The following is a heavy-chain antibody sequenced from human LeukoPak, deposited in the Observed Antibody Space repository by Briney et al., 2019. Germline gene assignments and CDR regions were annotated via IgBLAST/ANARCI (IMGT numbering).Heavy chain of an antibody. CDR1: GFTFSSYS. J-gene: IGHJ4*02. Sequence: KTGGSLRLSCAASGFTFSSYSMNWVRQAPGKGLEWVSSISSSSSYIYYADSVKGRFTISRDNAKNSLYLQMNSLRAEDTAVYYCARDPIYSYGRRISDYWGQGTLVTVSS. V-gene: IGHV3-21*01. D-gene: IGHD5-18*01. CDR2: ISSSSSYI. CDR3: ARDPIYSYGRRISDY.